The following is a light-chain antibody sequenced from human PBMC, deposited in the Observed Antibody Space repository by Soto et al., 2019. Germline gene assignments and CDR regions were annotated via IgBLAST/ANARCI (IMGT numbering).Light chain of an antibody. CDR3: QQYGSSLWT. Sequence: ELVLTQSPVTLSLSPGEIATLSCRASQSVSSSYLAWYQQTPGQAPRLLVYDTSYRATGVPDRFSGSGSGTDFTLTISRLEPEDFAVYYCQQYGSSLWTFGQGTKVDIK. V-gene: IGKV3-20*01. CDR1: QSVSSSY. CDR2: DTS. J-gene: IGKJ1*01.